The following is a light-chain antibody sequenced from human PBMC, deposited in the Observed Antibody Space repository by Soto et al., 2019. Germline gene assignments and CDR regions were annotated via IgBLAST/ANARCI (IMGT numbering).Light chain of an antibody. CDR1: SSDVGGYNY. CDR2: EVS. V-gene: IGLV2-14*01. CDR3: SSYAGSNNYV. J-gene: IGLJ1*01. Sequence: QSVLTQPPSVSGSPGQSITISCTGTSSDVGGYNYVSWYQQHPGKAPKLMIYEVSNRPSGVSNRFSGYKSGNTASLTVSGLQAEDEAEYYCSSYAGSNNYVFGTGTKVTVL.